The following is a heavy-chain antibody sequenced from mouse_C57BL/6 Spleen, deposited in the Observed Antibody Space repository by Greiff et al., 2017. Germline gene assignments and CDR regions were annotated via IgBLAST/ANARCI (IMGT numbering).Heavy chain of an antibody. J-gene: IGHJ4*01. CDR2: ISSGSSTI. V-gene: IGHV5-17*01. CDR3: ARRWAYAMDY. Sequence: EVKLVESGGGLVKPGWSLKLSCAASGFTFSDYGMHWVRQAPEKGLEWVAYISSGSSTIYYADTVKGRFTISRDNAKNTLFLQMTRLRAEDTAMYYCARRWAYAMDYWGQGTSVTVSS. D-gene: IGHD4-1*01. CDR1: GFTFSDYG.